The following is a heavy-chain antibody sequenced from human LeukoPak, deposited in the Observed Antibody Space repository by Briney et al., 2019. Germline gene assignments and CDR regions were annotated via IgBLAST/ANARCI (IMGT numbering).Heavy chain of an antibody. V-gene: IGHV4-34*01. CDR3: ARHARAHSYTDYYMDV. Sequence: KSSQTLSLTCAVYGASFSGYYWSWVRHPPGKGLGWGGEISHSGSTNYNPSRESRVTISVDTSKNQFSLKMSSVTAADTAVYYCARHARAHSYTDYYMDVWGKGTTVTLPS. CDR1: GASFSGYY. D-gene: IGHD1-26*01. CDR2: ISHSGST. J-gene: IGHJ6*03.